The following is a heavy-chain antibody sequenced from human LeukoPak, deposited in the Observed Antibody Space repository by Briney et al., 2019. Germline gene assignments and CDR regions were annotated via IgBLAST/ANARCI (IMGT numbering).Heavy chain of an antibody. Sequence: LRLSCAASGFTFSSYAMSWVRQAPGKGLEWIGYIYYSGSTYSNPSLKSRLTMSVDISKSQFSLKLSSVTAADTAVYYCARGVKGLRGAFDIWGQGTMVTVSS. CDR2: IYYSGST. V-gene: IGHV4-31*02. D-gene: IGHD3-10*01. CDR3: ARGVKGLRGAFDI. J-gene: IGHJ3*02. CDR1: GFTFSSYA.